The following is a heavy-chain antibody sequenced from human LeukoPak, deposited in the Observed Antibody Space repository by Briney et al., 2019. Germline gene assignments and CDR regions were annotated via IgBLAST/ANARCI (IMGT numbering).Heavy chain of an antibody. V-gene: IGHV3-74*01. D-gene: IGHD3-22*01. CDR1: GFTFSYHW. J-gene: IGHJ4*01. Sequence: PGGSLRLSCGASGFTFSYHWMHWVRRVPGKGLVWVSRIDGGGSSTSYADSVKGRFSISRDNAKSTLYLQMSSLRAEDTAVYYCARGPGSSGGAYVGDYWGPGTLVTVSS. CDR3: ARGPGSSGGAYVGDY. CDR2: IDGGGSST.